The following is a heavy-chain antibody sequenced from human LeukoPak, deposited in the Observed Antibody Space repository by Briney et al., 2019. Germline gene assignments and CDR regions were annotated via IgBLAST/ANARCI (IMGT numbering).Heavy chain of an antibody. CDR1: GFTVSSNC. J-gene: IGHJ3*02. D-gene: IGHD2-8*01. V-gene: IGHV3-53*01. CDR2: IYSDGST. Sequence: PGGSLRLSCVASGFTVSSNCMSWVRQAPGKGLEWVSVIYSDGSTYYSDSVKGRFTISRDNSKNTLYLRMTSLRAEDTAIYYCTRNGGGLGIWGQGTMVTVS. CDR3: TRNGGGLGI.